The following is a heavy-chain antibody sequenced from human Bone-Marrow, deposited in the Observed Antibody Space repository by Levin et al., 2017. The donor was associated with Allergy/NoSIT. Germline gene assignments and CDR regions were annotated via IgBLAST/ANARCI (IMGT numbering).Heavy chain of an antibody. CDR1: GDSISSVNYY. V-gene: IGHV4-39*01. CDR3: ARRPKKTTFSYGSGTPYGYYFDV. Sequence: PSETLSLTCFVSGDSISSVNYYWGWIRQPPGTGLEWIGSMLYSGIKYYNPSLKSRVTISVDTSKNQFSLKLTSVTAADTGVYYCARRPKKTTFSYGSGTPYGYYFDVWGQGALVTVSS. CDR2: MLYSGIK. J-gene: IGHJ4*02. D-gene: IGHD3-10*01.